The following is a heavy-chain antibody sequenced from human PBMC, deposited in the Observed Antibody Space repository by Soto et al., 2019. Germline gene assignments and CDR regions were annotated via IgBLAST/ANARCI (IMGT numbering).Heavy chain of an antibody. V-gene: IGHV2-5*02. Sequence: QITLKESGPKLVKPTQTLTLTCTFSGFSLSSIGVGVGWIRQPPGKALEWLALIYWDDDKRYSPSLKSRLTITKDTSKNQVVLTMTNMDPVDTATYWCAHRLHKRNGYNYGFDYWGQGTLVNVSS. D-gene: IGHD5-12*01. CDR3: AHRLHKRNGYNYGFDY. CDR1: GFSLSSIGVG. J-gene: IGHJ4*02. CDR2: IYWDDDK.